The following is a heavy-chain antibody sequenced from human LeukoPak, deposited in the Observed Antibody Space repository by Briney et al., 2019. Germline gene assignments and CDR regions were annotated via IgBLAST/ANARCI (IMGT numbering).Heavy chain of an antibody. CDR2: ISAYNGNT. Sequence: ASVKVSCKASGYTFTSYGISWVRHAPGQRLEWMGWISAYNGNTNYAQKLQGRVTMTTDTSTSTAYMELRSLRSDDTAVYYCARDRGYYDFWSGYPVGYCDDCGQGTMLTVSS. CDR3: ARDRGYYDFWSGYPVGYCDD. V-gene: IGHV1-18*01. D-gene: IGHD3-3*01. J-gene: IGHJ4*02. CDR1: GYTFTSYG.